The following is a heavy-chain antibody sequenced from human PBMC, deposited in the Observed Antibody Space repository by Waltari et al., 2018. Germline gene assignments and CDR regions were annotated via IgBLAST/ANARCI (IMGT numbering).Heavy chain of an antibody. D-gene: IGHD2-15*01. V-gene: IGHV3-48*03. CDR3: ARVRVVMGEGVY. CDR2: ISSSGSTQ. Sequence: EVRLVESGGNLVQPGGSLRLSCAASGFSFSSYEMNWVRQAPGGGLEWVSYISSSGSTQYYADAVKGRFTISRDNAKNSLYLQMNSLRADDTAVYYCARVRVVMGEGVYWGQGTLVTVSS. CDR1: GFSFSSYE. J-gene: IGHJ4*02.